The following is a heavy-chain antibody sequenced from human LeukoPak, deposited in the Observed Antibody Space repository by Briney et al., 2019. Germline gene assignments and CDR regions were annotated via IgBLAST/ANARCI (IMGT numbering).Heavy chain of an antibody. J-gene: IGHJ6*02. Sequence: GGSLRLSCAASGFTFDDYAMRWVRQAPGKGLEWVSGISWNSGSIGYAESVKGRFTISRDNAKNSLYLQMNSLRAEDTALYYCAKDSDYYYYYGMDVWGQGTTVTVSS. CDR3: AKDSDYYYYYGMDV. CDR1: GFTFDDYA. CDR2: ISWNSGSI. V-gene: IGHV3-9*01.